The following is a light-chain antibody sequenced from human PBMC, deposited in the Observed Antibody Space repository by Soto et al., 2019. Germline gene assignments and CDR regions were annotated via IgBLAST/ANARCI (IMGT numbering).Light chain of an antibody. Sequence: QSALTQPASVSDSPGQSITISCTGTSSDVGGSNHVSWYQQHPGKAPKLMIYDVTNRPSGVSHRFSGSKSGSTASLIISGLQAEDEADYYCTSFTSSNTWVFGGGTKLTVL. CDR1: SSDVGGSNH. J-gene: IGLJ3*02. CDR2: DVT. V-gene: IGLV2-14*01. CDR3: TSFTSSNTWV.